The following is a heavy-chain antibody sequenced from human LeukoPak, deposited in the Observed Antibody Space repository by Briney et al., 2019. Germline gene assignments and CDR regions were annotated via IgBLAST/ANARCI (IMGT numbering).Heavy chain of an antibody. CDR3: AREGVDTAMVNGWFDP. V-gene: IGHV1-69*04. CDR2: IIPIFGIA. Sequence: SVTVSCKASGGTFSSYAISWVRRAPGQGLEWMGRIIPIFGIANYAQKFQGRVTITADKSTSTAYMELSSLRSEDTAVYYCAREGVDTAMVNGWFDPWGQGTLVTVSS. J-gene: IGHJ5*02. D-gene: IGHD5-18*01. CDR1: GGTFSSYA.